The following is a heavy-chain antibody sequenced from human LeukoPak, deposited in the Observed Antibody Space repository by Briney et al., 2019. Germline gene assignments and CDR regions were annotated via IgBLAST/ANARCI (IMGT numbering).Heavy chain of an antibody. CDR2: IYYSGST. J-gene: IGHJ4*02. V-gene: IGHV4-59*08. Sequence: SETLSLTCTVSGGSISSYYWSWIRQPPGKGLEWIGYIYYSGSTKYNPSLKSRVTISVDTSKNQLSLKLTSVTAADTAVYYCARLGIGVVPSAMLGDYYFDYWGQGTLVTVSS. CDR1: GGSISSYY. D-gene: IGHD2-2*01. CDR3: ARLGIGVVPSAMLGDYYFDY.